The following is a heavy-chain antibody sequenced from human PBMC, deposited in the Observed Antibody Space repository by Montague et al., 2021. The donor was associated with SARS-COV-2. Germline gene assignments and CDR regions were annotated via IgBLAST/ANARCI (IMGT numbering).Heavy chain of an antibody. CDR1: GGSFSTYS. CDR2: IHHGGST. CDR3: ARLGDGVVPSPILGVGPYYSYYYMDV. D-gene: IGHD3-10*01. Sequence: SETLSLTCAVHGGSFSTYSWNWNRQPPGKGLEWIGEIHHGGSTNYNPSLKIQVTISADTSKNQFSLKLTSVAAADTAVYYCARLGDGVVPSPILGVGPYYSYYYMDVWGKGTTVTVSS. V-gene: IGHV4-34*01. J-gene: IGHJ6*03.